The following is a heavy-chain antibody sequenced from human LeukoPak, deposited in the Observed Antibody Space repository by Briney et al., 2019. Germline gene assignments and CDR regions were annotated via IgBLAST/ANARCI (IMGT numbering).Heavy chain of an antibody. D-gene: IGHD5-18*01. CDR3: ARYSHDVPPS. V-gene: IGHV6-1*01. J-gene: IGHJ5*02. Sequence: SQTLSLTCAISGGSVSSTSAAWNWIRQSPSRGLEWLGRTYYRSKWYNDYAVSVKSRIIVNPDTSKNQFSLQLTSVTPEDTAVYFCARYSHDVPPSWGQGSQVTVTS. CDR2: TYYRSKWYN. CDR1: GGSVSSTSAA.